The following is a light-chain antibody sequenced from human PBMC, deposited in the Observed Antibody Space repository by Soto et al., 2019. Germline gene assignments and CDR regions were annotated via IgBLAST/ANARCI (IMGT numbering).Light chain of an antibody. Sequence: EIVLTQSPATLSLSPGERATLSCRASQSVSSYLAWYQQKPCQAPRLLIYDASNRATGIPARFSGSGSGPNFTLTISSLEPEDFAVYYCPQRSNWPTFGQGTKLEIK. CDR1: QSVSSY. V-gene: IGKV3-11*01. J-gene: IGKJ2*01. CDR3: PQRSNWPT. CDR2: DAS.